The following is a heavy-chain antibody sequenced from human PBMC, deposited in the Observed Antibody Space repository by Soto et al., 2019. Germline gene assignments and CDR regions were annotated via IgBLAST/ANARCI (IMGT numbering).Heavy chain of an antibody. D-gene: IGHD2-15*01. Sequence: QVQLQESGPGLVKPSETLSLTCIVSGASISSFYWNWLRQPPGKGLEWIGYIYYSGNTNHNPSLKSRVTISVDTSNSQFSLKLSSVTAADTAVYYCARAPCSGAFCYRGAFDIWGQGTMVTVSS. CDR2: IYYSGNT. J-gene: IGHJ3*02. CDR1: GASISSFY. V-gene: IGHV4-59*08. CDR3: ARAPCSGAFCYRGAFDI.